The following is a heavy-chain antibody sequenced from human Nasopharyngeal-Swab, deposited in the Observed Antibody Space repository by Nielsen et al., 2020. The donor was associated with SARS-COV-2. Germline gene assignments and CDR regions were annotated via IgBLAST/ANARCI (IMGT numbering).Heavy chain of an antibody. CDR3: ARKKQLVRPFDY. V-gene: IGHV1-2*06. Sequence: ASVKVSCKTSGYSFKNYGIYWVREAPGQGLEWMGRLNPNTGVANYAQKFQGRVTMTRDTSLSTGYMELSSLRSDDTAVYYCARKKQLVRPFDYWGQGTLVTVSS. J-gene: IGHJ4*02. D-gene: IGHD6-13*01. CDR1: GYSFKNYG. CDR2: LNPNTGVA.